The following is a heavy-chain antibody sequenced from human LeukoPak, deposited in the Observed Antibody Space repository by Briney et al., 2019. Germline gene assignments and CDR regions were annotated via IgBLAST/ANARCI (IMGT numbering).Heavy chain of an antibody. D-gene: IGHD6-19*01. CDR1: GFTFSSYG. J-gene: IGHJ4*02. Sequence: PGGSLRLSCAASGFTFSSYGMHWVRQAPGKGLEWVAVISHDGGNKNYADSVKGRFTISRDNSKNTLNLQMNSLRAEDTAVYYCAKDTSGWAYYFDYWGQGALVTVSS. CDR2: ISHDGGNK. V-gene: IGHV3-30*18. CDR3: AKDTSGWAYYFDY.